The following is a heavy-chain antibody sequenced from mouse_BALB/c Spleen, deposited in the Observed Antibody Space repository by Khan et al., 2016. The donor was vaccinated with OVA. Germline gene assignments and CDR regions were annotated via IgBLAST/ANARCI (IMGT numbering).Heavy chain of an antibody. V-gene: IGHV3-2*02. CDR1: GYSITSDYA. J-gene: IGHJ4*01. D-gene: IGHD1-1*01. CDR3: ARKNYYGYAMDY. CDR2: ISYGGSP. Sequence: ESGPGLVKPSQSLSLTCTVTGYSITSDYAWDWIRQFPGTKLEWMGYISYGGSPSYNPSLKSRISITRDTSKNQFFLQLNSVTTEDTATYYCARKNYYGYAMDYWGQGTSVTVSS.